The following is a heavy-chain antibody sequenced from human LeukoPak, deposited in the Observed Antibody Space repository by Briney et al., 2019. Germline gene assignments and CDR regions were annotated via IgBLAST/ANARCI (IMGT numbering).Heavy chain of an antibody. CDR1: GGSISSDY. J-gene: IGHJ4*02. Sequence: KTSETLSLTCTVSGGSISSDYWSWIRQPPGKGLEWIGYIYYRGSTNYNPSLKSRVTISVDTSKNQFSLKLSSVTAADTAVYYCARLGGYSSGHYYSDYWGQGTLVTVSS. CDR3: ARLGGYSSGHYYSDY. D-gene: IGHD3-22*01. CDR2: IYYRGST. V-gene: IGHV4-59*01.